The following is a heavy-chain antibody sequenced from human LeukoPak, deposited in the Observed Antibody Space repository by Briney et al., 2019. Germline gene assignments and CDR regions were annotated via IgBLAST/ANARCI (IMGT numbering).Heavy chain of an antibody. J-gene: IGHJ4*02. CDR3: AASLWFGIYPDY. Sequence: SETLSLTCTVSGGSISSSSHSWGWIRQPPGKGLEWIGSIYYSGSTYYNPSLKSPVTISVDTSKNQFSLSLNSVTAADTAVYYCAASLWFGIYPDYWGQGSLVTVSS. V-gene: IGHV4-39*01. CDR1: GGSISSSSHS. D-gene: IGHD3-10*01. CDR2: IYYSGST.